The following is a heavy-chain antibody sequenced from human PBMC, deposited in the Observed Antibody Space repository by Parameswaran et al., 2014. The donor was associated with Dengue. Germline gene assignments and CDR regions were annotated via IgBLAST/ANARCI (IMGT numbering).Heavy chain of an antibody. CDR2: ISSSSSYI. V-gene: IGHV3-21*01. J-gene: IGHJ4*02. Sequence: APGRAEWVSSISSSSSYIYYADSVKGRFTISRDNAKNSLYLQMNSLRAEDTAVYYCARPPNFVETYSYYFDYWGQGTLVTVSS. D-gene: IGHD3-3*01. CDR3: ARPPNFVETYSYYFDY.